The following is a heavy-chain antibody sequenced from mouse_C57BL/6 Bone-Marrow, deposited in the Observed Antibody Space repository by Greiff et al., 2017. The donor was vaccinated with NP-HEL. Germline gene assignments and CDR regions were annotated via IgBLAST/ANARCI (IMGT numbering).Heavy chain of an antibody. D-gene: IGHD4-1*01. J-gene: IGHJ1*03. CDR1: GFTFSDYY. V-gene: IGHV5-12*01. Sequence: EVQLQESGGGLVQPGGSLKLSCAASGFTFSDYYMYWVRQTPEKRLEWVAYISNGGGSTYYPDTVQGRFTISRDNAKNTLYLQMSRLKSEDTAMYYCARRRTGPWYFDVWGTGTTVTVSS. CDR2: ISNGGGST. CDR3: ARRRTGPWYFDV.